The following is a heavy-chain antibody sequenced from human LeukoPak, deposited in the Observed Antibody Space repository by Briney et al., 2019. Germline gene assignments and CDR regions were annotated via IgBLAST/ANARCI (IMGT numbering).Heavy chain of an antibody. Sequence: SETLSLTCTVSGGSISSYYWSWIRQPPGKGLEWIGYIYYSGSTNYNPSLKSRVTISVDTSKNQFSLKLSSVTAADTAVYYCARRHERSYYYYGMDVWGQGTTVTVSS. V-gene: IGHV4-59*01. J-gene: IGHJ6*02. CDR2: IYYSGST. CDR3: ARRHERSYYYYGMDV. CDR1: GGSISSYY.